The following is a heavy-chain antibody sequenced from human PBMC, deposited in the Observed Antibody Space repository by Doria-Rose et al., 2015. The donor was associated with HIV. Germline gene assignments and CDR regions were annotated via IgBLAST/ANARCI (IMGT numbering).Heavy chain of an antibody. CDR3: ARIKSSRWYHKYYFDF. Sequence: ESGPVLVKPTETLTLTCTVSGVSLSSPGMGVSWIRQPPGEALEWLANIFSDDGRSYKTSLKSRLTISRGTSKSQVVLTMTDMDPVDTATYYCARIKSSRWYHKYYFDFWGRGTLVIVSA. J-gene: IGHJ4*02. V-gene: IGHV2-26*01. D-gene: IGHD6-13*01. CDR1: GVSLSSPGMG. CDR2: IFSDDGR.